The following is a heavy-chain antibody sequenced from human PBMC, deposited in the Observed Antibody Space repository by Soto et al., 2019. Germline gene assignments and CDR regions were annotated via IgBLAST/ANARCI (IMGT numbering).Heavy chain of an antibody. J-gene: IGHJ6*02. D-gene: IGHD6-13*01. V-gene: IGHV5-10-1*01. CDR3: ARQNIAAAGTPGYYYGMDV. CDR2: IDPSDSYT. CDR1: GYSFTSYW. Sequence: GESLKISCKGSGYSFTSYWIGWVRQMPGKGLEWMGRIDPSDSYTNYSPSFQGHVTISADKSISTAYLQWSSLKASDTAMYYCARQNIAAAGTPGYYYGMDVWGQGTTVTVSS.